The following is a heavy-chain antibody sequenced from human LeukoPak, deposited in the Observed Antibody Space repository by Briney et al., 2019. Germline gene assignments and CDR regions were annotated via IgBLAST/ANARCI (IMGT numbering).Heavy chain of an antibody. V-gene: IGHV3-74*01. J-gene: IGHJ6*02. CDR2: SNSDESST. D-gene: IGHD3-10*01. Sequence: GGSLRLSCAASGFTFTDYWMHWARQAPGKGLVWVSRSNSDESSTSYADSVKGRFTISRDNAKKTVYLQMNSLRVEDTAIYYCTRHYGTGFYGMDVWGQGTTVTVSS. CDR1: GFTFTDYW. CDR3: TRHYGTGFYGMDV.